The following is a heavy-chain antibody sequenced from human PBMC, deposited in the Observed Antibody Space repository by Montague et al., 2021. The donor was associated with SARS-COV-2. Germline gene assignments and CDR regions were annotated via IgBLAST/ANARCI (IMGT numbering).Heavy chain of an antibody. CDR1: GGSVSSSNW. CDR3: ARESSGCFFHRCSRYGMDV. CDR2: IYHSGST. D-gene: IGHD6-19*01. J-gene: IGHJ6*02. Sequence: SDTLSLTRAVSGGSVSSSNWWSWVRQPPGKGLEWIGEIYHSGSTXYNPSLKSRVTISVDKSKNQFSLKLISVTAADTAVYYCARESSGCFFHRCSRYGMDVWGQGTTVTVSS. V-gene: IGHV4-4*02.